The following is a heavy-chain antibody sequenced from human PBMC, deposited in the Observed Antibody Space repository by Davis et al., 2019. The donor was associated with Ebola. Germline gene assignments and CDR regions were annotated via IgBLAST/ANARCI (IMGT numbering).Heavy chain of an antibody. J-gene: IGHJ4*02. V-gene: IGHV4-30-2*01. Sequence: MPSETLSLTCTVSNATITSYHWSWIRQPPGKGLEWIGYIYHSGSTYYNPSLKSRVTISVDRSKNRFSLKLSSVTAADTAVYYCARVGYGGKLYYFDYWGQGTLVTVSS. CDR2: IYHSGST. CDR1: NATITSYH. D-gene: IGHD4-23*01. CDR3: ARVGYGGKLYYFDY.